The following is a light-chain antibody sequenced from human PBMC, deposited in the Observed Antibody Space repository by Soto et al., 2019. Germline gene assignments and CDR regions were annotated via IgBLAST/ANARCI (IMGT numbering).Light chain of an antibody. CDR1: QTISSW. CDR2: KAS. V-gene: IGKV1-5*03. CDR3: QQYNSYWT. Sequence: DIQMTQSPSTLSGSVGDRVTITCRASQTISSWLAWYQQKPGKAPKLLIYKASTLKSGVPSRFSGSGSRTEFTLTLSSLQPDDFATYYCQQYNSYWTYGKGTKVDIK. J-gene: IGKJ1*01.